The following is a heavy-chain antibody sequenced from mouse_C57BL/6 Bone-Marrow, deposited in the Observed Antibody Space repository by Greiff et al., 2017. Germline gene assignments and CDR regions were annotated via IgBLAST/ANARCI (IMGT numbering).Heavy chain of an antibody. Sequence: QVQLKQPGAELVKPGASVKLSCKASGYTFTSYWMHWVKQRPGRGLEWIGRIDPNSGGTKYNEKFKSKATLTVDKPSSTAYTQLSSLTSEDSAVYYCAHGNYFYWYFAVWGTGTTVTVSS. CDR3: AHGNYFYWYFAV. J-gene: IGHJ1*03. D-gene: IGHD2-1*01. V-gene: IGHV1-72*01. CDR1: GYTFTSYW. CDR2: IDPNSGGT.